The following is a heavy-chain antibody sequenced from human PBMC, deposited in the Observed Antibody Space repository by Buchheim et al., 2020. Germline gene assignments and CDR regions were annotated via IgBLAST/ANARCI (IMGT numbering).Heavy chain of an antibody. CDR3: ARVNREYSNNWYFWP. Sequence: QVQLVQSGAEVKKPGASVKVSCKASGYIFTSYYIHWVRQAPGQGLEWMGIINPSGGIRTYAQKFQGRVTMTRDTSTSTVYMELSSLRSEDTAVYYCARVNREYSNNWYFWPWGQVTL. D-gene: IGHD1-7*01. J-gene: IGHJ5*02. CDR2: INPSGGIR. CDR1: GYIFTSYY. V-gene: IGHV1-46*03.